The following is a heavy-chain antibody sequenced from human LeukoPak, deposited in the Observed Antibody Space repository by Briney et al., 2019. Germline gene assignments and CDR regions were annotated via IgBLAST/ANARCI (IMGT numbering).Heavy chain of an antibody. CDR2: ISYDGSNK. CDR1: GFTFSSYS. J-gene: IGHJ4*02. Sequence: GGSLRLSCAASGFTFSSYSMNWVRQAPGKGLEWVAVISYDGSNKYYADSVKGRFTISRDNSKNTLYLQMNSLRAEDTAVYYCAKDQGYWGQGTLVTVSS. V-gene: IGHV3-30*18. CDR3: AKDQGY.